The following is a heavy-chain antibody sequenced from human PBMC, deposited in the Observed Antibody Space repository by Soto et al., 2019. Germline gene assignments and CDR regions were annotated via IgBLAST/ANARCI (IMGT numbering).Heavy chain of an antibody. Sequence: TLSLTCTVSGGSISSGDYYWSWIRQPPGKGLEWIGYIYYSGSTYYNPSLKSRVTISVDTSKNQFSLKLSSMTAADTAVYYCARSYYYDSSGLGHWGQGTLVTVSS. CDR1: GGSISSGDYY. D-gene: IGHD3-22*01. J-gene: IGHJ4*02. CDR2: IYYSGST. CDR3: ARSYYYDSSGLGH. V-gene: IGHV4-30-4*01.